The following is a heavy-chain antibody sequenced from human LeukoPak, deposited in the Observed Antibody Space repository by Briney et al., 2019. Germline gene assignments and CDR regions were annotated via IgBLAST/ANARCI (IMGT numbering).Heavy chain of an antibody. D-gene: IGHD5-12*01. CDR1: GYTFTNYD. J-gene: IGHJ4*02. CDR2: INPNSGGT. V-gene: IGHV1-2*02. Sequence: ASVKVSCKASGYTFTNYDINWVRQATGQGLEWMGWINPNSGGTNYAQKFQGRVTMTRDTSISTAYMELSRLRSDDTAVYYCARESGGYDFDYWGQGTLVTVSS. CDR3: ARESGGYDFDY.